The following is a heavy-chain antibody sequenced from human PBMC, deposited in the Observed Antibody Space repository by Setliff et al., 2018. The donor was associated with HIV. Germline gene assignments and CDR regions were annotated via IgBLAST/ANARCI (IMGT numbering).Heavy chain of an antibody. CDR3: ARDGAXXSGVY. V-gene: IGHV1-69*05. J-gene: IGHJ4*02. CDR2: IIPIFGTT. D-gene: IGHD4-17*01. CDR1: GGTFSNYA. Sequence: ASVKVSCKASGGTFSNYAINWVRKAPGKGLEWMGGIIPIFGTTDYAQQFQGRVTLTTYESTSTAYMELSSLRSEDTAVYYCARDGAXXSGVYWGQGTLVTVSS.